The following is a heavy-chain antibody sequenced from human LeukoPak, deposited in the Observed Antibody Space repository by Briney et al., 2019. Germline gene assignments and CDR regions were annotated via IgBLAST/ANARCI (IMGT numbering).Heavy chain of an antibody. Sequence: GGSLRLSCAASGFTFSSYAMHWVRQAPGKGLEWVAVISYDGSNKYYADSVKGRFTISRDNSKNTLYLQMNSLRAEDTAVYYCARDLADYYFDYWGQGTLVTVSS. J-gene: IGHJ4*02. CDR3: ARDLADYYFDY. V-gene: IGHV3-30*04. CDR1: GFTFSSYA. D-gene: IGHD6-19*01. CDR2: ISYDGSNK.